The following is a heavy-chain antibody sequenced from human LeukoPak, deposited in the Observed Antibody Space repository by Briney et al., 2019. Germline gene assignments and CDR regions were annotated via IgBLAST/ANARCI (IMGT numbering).Heavy chain of an antibody. V-gene: IGHV5-51*01. Sequence: GESLKISCEGSGYSFTTYWIGWVRQMPGKGLEWMGIIYPGDSDTRCRPSFQGQVTISADKSISTAYLQWSSLKASDTAMYYCALGMYRSGWRFDYWGQGTLVTVSS. J-gene: IGHJ4*02. D-gene: IGHD6-19*01. CDR1: GYSFTTYW. CDR3: ALGMYRSGWRFDY. CDR2: IYPGDSDT.